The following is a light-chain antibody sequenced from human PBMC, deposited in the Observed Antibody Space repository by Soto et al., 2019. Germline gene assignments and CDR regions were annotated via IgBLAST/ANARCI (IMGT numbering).Light chain of an antibody. J-gene: IGKJ2*01. CDR2: DAS. Sequence: DIQMTQSPSTLSASVGDRVTITCRASQSISSWLAWYQQKPGKAPKLLIYDASSLESGVPSRFSGSGSGTEFTLTISSLQPDDFATSCWQQYNSYSHTFGQGTKLEIK. CDR1: QSISSW. V-gene: IGKV1-5*01. CDR3: QQYNSYSHT.